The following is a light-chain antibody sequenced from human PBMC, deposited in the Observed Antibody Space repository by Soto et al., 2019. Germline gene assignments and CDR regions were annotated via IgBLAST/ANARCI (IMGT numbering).Light chain of an antibody. CDR1: QGISTY. V-gene: IGKV1-16*01. Sequence: DIQMTQSPSSLSASVGDRVTITCRASQGISTYLGWYQQKTGKVPKSLIYSASSLQSGVPSRFSGSGSGTEFTLTISGLQPEYFGTYYCQQSYRSPCMFGHGTQVDI. CDR2: SAS. J-gene: IGKJ1*01. CDR3: QQSYRSPCM.